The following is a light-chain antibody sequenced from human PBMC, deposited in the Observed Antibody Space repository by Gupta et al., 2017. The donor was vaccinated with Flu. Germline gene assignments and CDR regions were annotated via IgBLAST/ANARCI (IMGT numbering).Light chain of an antibody. CDR3: QQSHSPPFT. CDR1: YSNGNY. J-gene: IGKJ2*01. V-gene: IGKV1-39*01. Sequence: PSCLWASVGGQFTNTVLSSYSNGNYLAWYQQKPGKAPNLLLYGASNVQTGVPSRFSGSGSGTDFTLTISRLQPEDLATYYCQQSHSPPFTFGQGTKLEIK. CDR2: GAS.